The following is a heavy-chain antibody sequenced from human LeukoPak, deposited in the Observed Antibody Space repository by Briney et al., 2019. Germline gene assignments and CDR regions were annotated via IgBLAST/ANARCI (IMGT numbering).Heavy chain of an antibody. V-gene: IGHV3-30-3*01. CDR3: AKVSVGPLSRPTHVALYYGMDV. D-gene: IGHD2-8*01. CDR1: GFTFISYA. J-gene: IGHJ6*02. CDR2: ISYDGGKK. Sequence: GTSLRLSCAASGFTFISYAMHWVRQAPGKGLEWVAVISYDGGKKYYADSVKGRCTISRDNSKNTVYLEMNSLRAEDTAIYYCAKVSVGPLSRPTHVALYYGMDVWGQGTTVTVSS.